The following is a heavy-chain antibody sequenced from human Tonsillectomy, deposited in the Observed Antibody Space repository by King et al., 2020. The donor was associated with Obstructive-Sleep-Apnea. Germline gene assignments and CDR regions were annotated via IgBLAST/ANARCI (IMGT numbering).Heavy chain of an antibody. Sequence: VQLQESGPGLVKPSQTLSLTCAVSGGSISSGGYSWTWIRQPPGKGLEWIGYIYSSVSTYYNPSLKSRVTISVDTSKNHFSLNLSSVTAADPAVYYCARLVTIFGVVIERFDYWGQGTLVTVSS. D-gene: IGHD3-3*01. CDR1: GGSISSGGYS. CDR2: IYSSVST. V-gene: IGHV4-30-4*07. J-gene: IGHJ4*02. CDR3: ARLVTIFGVVIERFDY.